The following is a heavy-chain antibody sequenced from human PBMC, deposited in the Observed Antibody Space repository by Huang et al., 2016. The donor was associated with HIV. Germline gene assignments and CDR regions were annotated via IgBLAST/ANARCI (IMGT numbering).Heavy chain of an antibody. CDR2: IYYRGST. CDR3: ARHFSYYDSSGYTPWDAFDI. J-gene: IGHJ3*02. D-gene: IGHD3-22*01. V-gene: IGHV4-39*01. Sequence: QLQLQGSGPGLVKPSETLSLTCTVSGGSITSSSYYWGWIRQPPGKGLEWVGSIYYRGSTDSNQSLKSRVTVAVDTSKNQFSLKLGSVTAADTAVYYCARHFSYYDSSGYTPWDAFDIWGQGTMVTVSS. CDR1: GGSITSSSYY.